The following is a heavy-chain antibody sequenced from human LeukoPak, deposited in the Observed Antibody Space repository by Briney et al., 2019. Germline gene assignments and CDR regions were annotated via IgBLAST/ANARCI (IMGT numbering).Heavy chain of an antibody. CDR3: STDLGGIYKAY. V-gene: IGHV1-46*04. J-gene: IGHJ4*02. CDR1: GYSVSTYL. CDR2: INPSGGTT. Sequence: RASVTVSCMTSGYSVSTYLMHWVGQAPGQGLEWVGVINPSGGTTTYAQKLQGRVTMTRDTSTSTVYMELSSLRIEDTAVYYCSTDLGGIYKAYWRQGTMVTVSS. D-gene: IGHD1-26*01.